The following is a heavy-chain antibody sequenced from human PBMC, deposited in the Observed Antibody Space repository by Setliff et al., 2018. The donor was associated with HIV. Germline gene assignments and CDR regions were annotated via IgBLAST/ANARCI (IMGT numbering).Heavy chain of an antibody. D-gene: IGHD2-8*02. CDR3: ARDTGVNVAPDGRGYHTFDF. Sequence: SETLSLTCSVSGSSISSNSYWRAWIRQPPGKGLEYIGTIYHRGGTFNNPSLKSRVVMSVDTSKNQFSLKLTSVTAADTATYYCARDTGVNVAPDGRGYHTFDFWGRGTMVTVSS. CDR2: IYHRGGT. V-gene: IGHV4-38-2*02. J-gene: IGHJ3*01. CDR1: GSSISSNSY.